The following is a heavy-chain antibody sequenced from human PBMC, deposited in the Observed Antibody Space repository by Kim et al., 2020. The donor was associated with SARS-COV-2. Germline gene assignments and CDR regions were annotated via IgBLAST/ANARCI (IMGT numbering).Heavy chain of an antibody. CDR2: IKSKTAGGTT. Sequence: GGSLRLSCAASGFTFSNAWMSWVRQAPGKGLEWVGRIKSKTAGGTTDYAAPVKGRFTISRDDSKNTLYLQMNSLKTEDTAVYYCTTADIRYFDWSLGMGGQVTPFDYWGQGTLVTVSS. CDR1: GFTFSNAW. J-gene: IGHJ4*02. V-gene: IGHV3-15*01. CDR3: TTADIRYFDWSLGMGGQVTPFDY. D-gene: IGHD3-9*01.